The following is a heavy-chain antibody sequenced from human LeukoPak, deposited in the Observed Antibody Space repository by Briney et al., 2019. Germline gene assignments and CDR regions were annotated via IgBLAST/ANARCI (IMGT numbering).Heavy chain of an antibody. CDR1: GYTFSSYS. Sequence: GGSLRLSCAASGYTFSSYSINWVRQAPGKGLEWVAFIGQDGRETNYAGSVKGRFTISRDNAKNSLYLQMNNLRVEDTAVYYCATRGDLSWFGALRHWSQGTVVTVSS. J-gene: IGHJ4*02. CDR3: ATRGDLSWFGALRH. CDR2: IGQDGRET. D-gene: IGHD3-16*02. V-gene: IGHV3-7*01.